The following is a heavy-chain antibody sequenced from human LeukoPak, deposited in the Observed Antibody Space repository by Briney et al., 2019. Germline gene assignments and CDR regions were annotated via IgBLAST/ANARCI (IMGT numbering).Heavy chain of an antibody. CDR3: ARENSVADLDY. J-gene: IGHJ4*02. CDR1: GYTFTNYA. V-gene: IGHV1-3*01. D-gene: IGHD6-19*01. Sequence: ASVKVSCKASGYTFTNYAIHWVRQAPGQRLEWMGWINAGNGNTKYSQKFQDRVTITRDTSASTAYMELSSLRSEDTAVYYCARENSVADLDYWGREPWSPSPQ. CDR2: INAGNGNT.